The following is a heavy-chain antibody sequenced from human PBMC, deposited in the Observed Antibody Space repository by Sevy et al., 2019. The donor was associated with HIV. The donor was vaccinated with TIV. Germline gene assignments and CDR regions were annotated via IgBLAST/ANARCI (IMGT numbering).Heavy chain of an antibody. CDR3: ARYEEDTTLINGFDI. J-gene: IGHJ3*02. CDR2: ISNSGTYI. Sequence: GGSLRLSCAASGFSFSTYIINWVRQAPGKGLEWVSSISNSGTYIYYADSLKGRFTISRDNAKNSLYLQMNSLRAEDTAVYYCARYEEDTTLINGFDIWGQGTMVTVSS. V-gene: IGHV3-21*01. CDR1: GFSFSTYI. D-gene: IGHD5-18*01.